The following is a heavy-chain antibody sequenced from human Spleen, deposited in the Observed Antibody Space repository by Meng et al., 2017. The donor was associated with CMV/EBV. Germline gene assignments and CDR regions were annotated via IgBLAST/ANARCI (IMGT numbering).Heavy chain of an antibody. CDR3: ARQWDYGYNSLDY. J-gene: IGHJ4*02. D-gene: IGHD3-16*01. CDR1: GFIFSSHD. CDR2: IGSAGDR. V-gene: IGHV3-13*01. Sequence: GESLKISCAASGFIFSSHDMHWVRQTPGKGLEWVSSIGSAGDRYYAGSVKGRFTISRENAKNSFSLQMNSLRVGDTAVYYCARQWDYGYNSLDYWGQGTLVTVSS.